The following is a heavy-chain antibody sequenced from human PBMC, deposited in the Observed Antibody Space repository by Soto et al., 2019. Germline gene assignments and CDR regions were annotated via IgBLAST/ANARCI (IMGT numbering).Heavy chain of an antibody. J-gene: IGHJ6*02. CDR3: ASVIFGVVKQDYYYYGMDV. CDR2: ISAYNGNT. Sequence: QVQLVQSGAEVKKPGASVKVSCKASGYTFTSYGITWVRQAPGQGLEWMGWISAYNGNTNYAQKLQGRVTMTTVTATSTAYMELSSLRSDDTAVYYCASVIFGVVKQDYYYYGMDVWGQGTTVIVSS. CDR1: GYTFTSYG. D-gene: IGHD3-3*01. V-gene: IGHV1-18*04.